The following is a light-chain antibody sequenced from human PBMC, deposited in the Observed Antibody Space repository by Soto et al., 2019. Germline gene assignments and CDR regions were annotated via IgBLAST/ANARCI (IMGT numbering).Light chain of an antibody. CDR1: QDISNY. CDR2: DAS. V-gene: IGKV1-33*01. Sequence: DLQMTQSPSSLSASVGDRVTITCQASQDISNYLNWYQQKPGKAPKLLIYDASNLETGVPSRFSGSGTGTDFTFTISSLQPEDIATYYCQQYDNPPTFGQGTKVEIK. J-gene: IGKJ1*01. CDR3: QQYDNPPT.